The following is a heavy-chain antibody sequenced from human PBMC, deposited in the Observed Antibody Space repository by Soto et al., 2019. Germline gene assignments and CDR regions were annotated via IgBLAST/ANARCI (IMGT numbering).Heavy chain of an antibody. D-gene: IGHD3-3*01. Sequence: GGSLRPSCAASGFTSSSYSMNWVRQAPGRGLEWVSSIISSSSYIYYADSVKGRFTISRDNAKNSLYLQMNRLSAEDTAVYYCAKDSDFHARDYYYMDVWGKGTTVTVSS. CDR1: GFTSSSYS. CDR2: IISSSSYI. CDR3: AKDSDFHARDYYYMDV. V-gene: IGHV3-21*01. J-gene: IGHJ6*03.